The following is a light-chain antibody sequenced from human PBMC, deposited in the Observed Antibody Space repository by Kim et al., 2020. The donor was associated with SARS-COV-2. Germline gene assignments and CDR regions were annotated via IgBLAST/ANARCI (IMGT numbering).Light chain of an antibody. CDR1: NIGSKS. V-gene: IGLV3-21*04. Sequence: SYELTQPPSVSVAPGKTARITCGGNNIGSKSVHWYQQKPGQAPVLVIYYDRDRPSGIPERFSDSNSGNTATLTISSVEAGDDADYYCQLWDSSSDHVVFGGGTQLTVL. J-gene: IGLJ3*02. CDR3: QLWDSSSDHVV. CDR2: YDR.